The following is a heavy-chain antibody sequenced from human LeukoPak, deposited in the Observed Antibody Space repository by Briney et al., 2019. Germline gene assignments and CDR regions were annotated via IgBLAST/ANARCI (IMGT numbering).Heavy chain of an antibody. J-gene: IGHJ4*02. CDR3: ARAGYSYGYGPFDY. D-gene: IGHD5-18*01. CDR1: GFTFSSYG. CDR2: IWYDGSNK. Sequence: GGSLRLSCAASGFTFSSYGMPWVRQAPGKGLEWVAVIWYDGSNKYYADSVKGRFTISRDNSKNTLYLQMNSLRAEDTAVYYCARAGYSYGYGPFDYWGQGTLVTVSS. V-gene: IGHV3-33*01.